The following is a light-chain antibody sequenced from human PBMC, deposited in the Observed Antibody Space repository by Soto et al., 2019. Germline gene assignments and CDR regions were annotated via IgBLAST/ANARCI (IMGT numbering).Light chain of an antibody. V-gene: IGKV3-15*01. J-gene: IGKJ1*01. Sequence: ETVMTQSPATLSVSPGGRATLSCRASQSISDTLAWYQQKPGQAPRLLIYGASTRATGFPARFSGSGSGTDFTLTISSLQSEDFAVYYGQQYNNWPWTFGQGTKVEIK. CDR2: GAS. CDR3: QQYNNWPWT. CDR1: QSISDT.